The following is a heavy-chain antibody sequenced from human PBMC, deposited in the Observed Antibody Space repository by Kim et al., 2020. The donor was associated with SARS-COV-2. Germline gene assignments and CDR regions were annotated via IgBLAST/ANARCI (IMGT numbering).Heavy chain of an antibody. D-gene: IGHD4-17*01. Sequence: SETLSLTCTVSGGSISSGDYYWSWIRQPPGKGLEWIGYIYYSGSTYYNPSLKSRVTISVDTSKNQFSLKLSSVTAADTAVYYCARENDYGDSGWFDPWGQGTLVTVSS. CDR3: ARENDYGDSGWFDP. V-gene: IGHV4-30-4*01. CDR1: GGSISSGDYY. CDR2: IYYSGST. J-gene: IGHJ5*02.